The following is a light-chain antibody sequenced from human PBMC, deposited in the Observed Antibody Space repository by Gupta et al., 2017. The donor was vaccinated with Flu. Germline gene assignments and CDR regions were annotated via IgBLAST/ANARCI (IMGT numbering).Light chain of an antibody. CDR2: EVS. Sequence: QSALTQPASVSGSPGQSITISCTGTSSDVGAYNYVSWYQQHPGKAPKLMIYEVSTRPSGVSNRFSGSKSGNTASLTISGLQAEDEADYYCNSYTTSSTVVFGGGIKLTVL. CDR3: NSYTTSSTVV. V-gene: IGLV2-14*01. CDR1: SSDVGAYNY. J-gene: IGLJ3*02.